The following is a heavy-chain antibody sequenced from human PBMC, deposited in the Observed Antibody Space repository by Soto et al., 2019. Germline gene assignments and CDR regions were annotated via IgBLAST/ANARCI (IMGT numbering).Heavy chain of an antibody. J-gene: IGHJ4*02. Sequence: GGPLRPPCAAPEITFGGSAMHWVRKASGKGLEWVGRIRSNTNSYATAYAASVKGRFTVSRDDSKNTAYLQMNSLKTEDTGVYYCTASGSDAFVEYWGQGTLVTVSS. CDR2: IRSNTNSYAT. D-gene: IGHD5-12*01. CDR3: TASGSDAFVEY. CDR1: EITFGGSA. V-gene: IGHV3-73*01.